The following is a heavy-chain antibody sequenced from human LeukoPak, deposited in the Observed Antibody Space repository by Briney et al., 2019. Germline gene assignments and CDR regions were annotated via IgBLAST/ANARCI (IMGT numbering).Heavy chain of an antibody. Sequence: GGSLRLSCAASGFTFSSYWMHWVRQAPGKGLVWVSRINSDGSSTNYADSVKGRFTIFRDNAKNTLYLQVKSLRAEDTAVYYCARGPSGWGSRDSWGQGTLVTVSS. CDR1: GFTFSSYW. J-gene: IGHJ4*02. CDR3: ARGPSGWGSRDS. V-gene: IGHV3-74*01. CDR2: INSDGSST. D-gene: IGHD7-27*01.